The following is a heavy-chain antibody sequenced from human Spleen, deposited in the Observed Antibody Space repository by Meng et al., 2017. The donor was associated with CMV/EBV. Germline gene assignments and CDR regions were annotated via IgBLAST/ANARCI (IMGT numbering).Heavy chain of an antibody. CDR2: SRNKASSYTT. V-gene: IGHV3-72*01. Sequence: SGFTFSDHYMDWVRQAPGKGLEWVCRSRNKASSYTTEYAASVRGRFTISRDDSKNSLYLQMNSLKIEDTAVYYCARAGAGTRYFDYWGQGTLVTVSS. CDR3: ARAGAGTRYFDY. CDR1: GFTFSDHY. D-gene: IGHD1-14*01. J-gene: IGHJ4*02.